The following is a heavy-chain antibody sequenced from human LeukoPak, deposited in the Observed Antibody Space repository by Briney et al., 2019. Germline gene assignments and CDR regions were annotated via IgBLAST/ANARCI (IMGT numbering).Heavy chain of an antibody. V-gene: IGHV4-59*01. D-gene: IGHD3-10*01. CDR2: IYYSGST. Sequence: SETLSLTCTVSGGSISSYYWSWIRQPPGKGLEWIGYIYYSGSTNYNPSLKSRVTISVDTSKNQFSLKLSSVTAADTAVYCCARDFSPRSLRGVIIPSRYDAFDLWGQGTMVTVSS. CDR1: GGSISSYY. CDR3: ARDFSPRSLRGVIIPSRYDAFDL. J-gene: IGHJ3*01.